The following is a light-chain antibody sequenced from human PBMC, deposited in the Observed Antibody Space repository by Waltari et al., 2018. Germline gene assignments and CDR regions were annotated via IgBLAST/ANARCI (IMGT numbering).Light chain of an antibody. CDR2: EVS. Sequence: QSALTQPASVSGSPGQSITISCTGTSSDVVGYNYVPWYQQHPGKAPKLMIYEVSKRPSGVSNRFSGSKSGNTASLTISGLQAEDEADYYCSSYTSSSTFYVVFGGGTKLTVL. V-gene: IGLV2-14*01. CDR1: SSDVVGYNY. CDR3: SSYTSSSTFYVV. J-gene: IGLJ2*01.